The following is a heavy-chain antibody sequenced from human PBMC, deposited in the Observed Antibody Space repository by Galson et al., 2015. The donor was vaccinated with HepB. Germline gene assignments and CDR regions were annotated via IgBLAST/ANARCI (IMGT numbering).Heavy chain of an antibody. CDR3: AKQNRSGWSES. Sequence: SLRLSCAASGFTLSSNAMSWVRQVPGKRLEWVSEISGSGGSTHYADSVKGRFTISSDSSKNTLFLQMSSLRAEDTAVYYCAKQNRSGWSESWGQGTEVTVSS. CDR1: GFTLSSNA. J-gene: IGHJ5*01. V-gene: IGHV3-23*01. CDR2: ISGSGGST. D-gene: IGHD3-22*01.